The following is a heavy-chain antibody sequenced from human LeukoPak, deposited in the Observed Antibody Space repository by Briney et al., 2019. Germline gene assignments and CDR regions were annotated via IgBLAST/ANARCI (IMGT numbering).Heavy chain of an antibody. V-gene: IGHV1-8*01. CDR3: ARDPLRYFDWLPRRAPESNWFDP. D-gene: IGHD3-9*01. Sequence: GASVKVSCKASGYTFTSYDINWVRQATGQGLEWMGWMNPNSGNTGYAQKFQGRVTMTRNTSISTAYMELSSLRSEDTAVYYCARDPLRYFDWLPRRAPESNWFDPWGQGTLVTSPQ. J-gene: IGHJ5*02. CDR1: GYTFTSYD. CDR2: MNPNSGNT.